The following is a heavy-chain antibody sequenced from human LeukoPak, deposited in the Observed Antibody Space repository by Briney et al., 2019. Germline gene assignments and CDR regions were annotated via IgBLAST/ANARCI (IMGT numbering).Heavy chain of an antibody. J-gene: IGHJ4*02. Sequence: SETLSLTCTVSGGSISSSSYYWGWIRQPPGKGLEWSVSIYYSGSTYYSPSLKSRVTISVDTSKNQFSLRLSSVTAADTAIYYCARRVIAATLDYWGQGTLVTVSS. CDR2: IYYSGST. CDR1: GGSISSSSYY. D-gene: IGHD2-15*01. CDR3: ARRVIAATLDY. V-gene: IGHV4-39*01.